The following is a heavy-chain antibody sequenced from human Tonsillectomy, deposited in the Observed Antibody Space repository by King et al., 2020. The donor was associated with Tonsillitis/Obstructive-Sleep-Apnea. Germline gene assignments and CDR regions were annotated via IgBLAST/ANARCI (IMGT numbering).Heavy chain of an antibody. CDR1: GFSLSTSGMC. CDR3: ARSTVLHTAFDP. CDR2: IVWDDDK. Sequence: VTLKESGPALVKPPQTLTLTCTFSGFSLSTSGMCVSWIRQPPGKALEWLALIVWDDDKYYSTSLKTRLTISKDTSKNQVVLTMTNMDPVDTATYYCARSTVLHTAFDPWGQGTLVTVSS. D-gene: IGHD5-18*01. V-gene: IGHV2-70*01. J-gene: IGHJ5*02.